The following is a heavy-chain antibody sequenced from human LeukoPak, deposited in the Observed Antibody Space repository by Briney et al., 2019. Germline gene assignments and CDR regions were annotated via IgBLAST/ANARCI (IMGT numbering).Heavy chain of an antibody. CDR3: AREHSSSWCFDF. J-gene: IGHJ4*02. CDR1: GFTFSSYG. Sequence: PGGSLRLSCAASGFTFSSYGMHWVRQAPGKGLEWVAFIRYDGSNKYYADSVKGRFTISRDNSKNTLYLQMNSLRAEDTAVYYCAREHSSSWCFDFWGQGTLVTVSS. V-gene: IGHV3-30*02. D-gene: IGHD6-13*01. CDR2: IRYDGSNK.